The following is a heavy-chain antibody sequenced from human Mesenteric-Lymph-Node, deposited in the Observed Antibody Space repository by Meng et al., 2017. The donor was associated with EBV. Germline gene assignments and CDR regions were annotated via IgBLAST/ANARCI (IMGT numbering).Heavy chain of an antibody. D-gene: IGHD4-17*01. CDR3: ARAGDYGDYGTGGDFDY. J-gene: IGHJ4*02. Sequence: QLQESGPGLGTPSETLSLTCTVSGGSVSSVSYYWNWIRQPPGKGLEWIGYVYYSGSTKYNPSLKSRVTISMDTSKKQFSLNVSSVTAADTAVFYCARAGDYGDYGTGGDFDYWGQGTLVTVSS. V-gene: IGHV4-61*01. CDR1: GGSVSSVSYY. CDR2: VYYSGST.